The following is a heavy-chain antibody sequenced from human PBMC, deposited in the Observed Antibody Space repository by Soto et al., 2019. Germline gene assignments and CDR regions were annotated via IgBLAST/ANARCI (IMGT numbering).Heavy chain of an antibody. Sequence: GGSLRLSCAASGFTFSSYAMHWVRQAPGKGLEWVAVISYDGSNKYYADSVKGRFTISRDNSKNTLYLQMNSLRAEDTAVYYCARSLAVAVFSRDYYYGMDVWGQGTTVTVSS. D-gene: IGHD6-19*01. CDR1: GFTFSSYA. CDR2: ISYDGSNK. CDR3: ARSLAVAVFSRDYYYGMDV. J-gene: IGHJ6*02. V-gene: IGHV3-30-3*01.